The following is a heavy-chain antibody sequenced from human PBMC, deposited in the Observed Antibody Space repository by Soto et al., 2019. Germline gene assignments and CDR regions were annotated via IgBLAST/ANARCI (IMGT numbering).Heavy chain of an antibody. CDR2: ISYDGSNK. D-gene: IGHD3-9*01. CDR3: AREYVRYFDWLGYYGMDV. J-gene: IGHJ6*02. Sequence: GGSLRLSCAASGFTFSSYAMHWVRQAPGKGLEWVAVISYDGSNKYYADSVKGRFTISRDNSKNTLYLQMNSLRAEDTAVYYCAREYVRYFDWLGYYGMDVWGQGTTVTVSS. CDR1: GFTFSSYA. V-gene: IGHV3-30-3*01.